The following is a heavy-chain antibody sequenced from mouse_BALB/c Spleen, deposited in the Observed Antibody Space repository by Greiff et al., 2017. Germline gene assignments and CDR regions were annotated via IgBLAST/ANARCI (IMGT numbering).Heavy chain of an antibody. Sequence: EVKLMESGGGLVKPGGSLKLSCAASGFTFSSYAMSWVRQSPEKRLEWVAEISSGGSYTYYPDTVTGRFTISRDNAKNTLYLEMSSLRSEDTAMYYCARDRWDGYLNYAMDYWGQGTSVTVSS. J-gene: IGHJ4*01. V-gene: IGHV5-9-4*01. D-gene: IGHD2-3*01. CDR1: GFTFSSYA. CDR2: ISSGGSYT. CDR3: ARDRWDGYLNYAMDY.